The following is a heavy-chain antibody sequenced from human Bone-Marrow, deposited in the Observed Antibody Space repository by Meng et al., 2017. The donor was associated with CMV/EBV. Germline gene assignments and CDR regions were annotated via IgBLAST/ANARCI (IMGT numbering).Heavy chain of an antibody. J-gene: IGHJ4*02. D-gene: IGHD3-3*01. CDR1: GFTFSNAW. Sequence: GESLKISCAASGFTFSNAWMSWVRQAPGKGLEWVGRIKSKTDGGTTDYAAPVKGRFTISRDDSKNTLYLQMNSLKTEDTAVYYCTTDRYTIFGVVIIPDYWGQGTLVTLSS. CDR2: IKSKTDGGTT. V-gene: IGHV3-15*01. CDR3: TTDRYTIFGVVIIPDY.